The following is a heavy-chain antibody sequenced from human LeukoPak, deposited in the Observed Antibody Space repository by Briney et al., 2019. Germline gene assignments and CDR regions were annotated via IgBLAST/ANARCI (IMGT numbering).Heavy chain of an antibody. CDR3: AKTVVSGGWNYFDY. D-gene: IGHD2-15*01. J-gene: IGHJ4*02. CDR1: GFTFSSYV. V-gene: IGHV3-23*01. Sequence: GGSLRLSCTASGFTFSSYVMSGFGQPQGRGLEWVSTVSGSGDTTYYADSVRGRFTISRDNSKNTLYLQMNNLRADDTAVYYCAKTVVSGGWNYFDYWGQGTLVTASS. CDR2: VSGSGDTT.